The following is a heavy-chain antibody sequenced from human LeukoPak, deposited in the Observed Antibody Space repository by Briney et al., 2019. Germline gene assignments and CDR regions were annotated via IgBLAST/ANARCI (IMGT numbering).Heavy chain of an antibody. CDR2: IYHSGST. CDR1: GYSISSGYY. V-gene: IGHV4-38-2*02. J-gene: IGHJ5*02. CDR3: ARDLTMYYYDSSGHNWFDP. Sequence: SETLSLTCTVSGYSISSGYYWGWIRQPPGKGLEWIGSIYHSGSTYYNPSLKSRVTISVDTSKNQFSLKLSSVTAADTAVYYCARDLTMYYYDSSGHNWFDPWGQGTLVTVSS. D-gene: IGHD3-22*01.